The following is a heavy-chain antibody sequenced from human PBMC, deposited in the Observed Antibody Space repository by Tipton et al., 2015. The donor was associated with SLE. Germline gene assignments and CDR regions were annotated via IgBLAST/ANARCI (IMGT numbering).Heavy chain of an antibody. CDR3: ARAYYYDSSGYPGGFQH. Sequence: GLVKPSETLSLTCAVYGGSFSGYYWSWIRQPAGKGLEWIGRIYTSGSTNYNPSLKSRVTISVDTSKNQFSLKLSSVTAADTAVYYCARAYYYDSSGYPGGFQHWGRAPWSPSPQ. J-gene: IGHJ1*01. CDR1: GGSFSGYY. D-gene: IGHD3-22*01. V-gene: IGHV4-4*07. CDR2: IYTSGST.